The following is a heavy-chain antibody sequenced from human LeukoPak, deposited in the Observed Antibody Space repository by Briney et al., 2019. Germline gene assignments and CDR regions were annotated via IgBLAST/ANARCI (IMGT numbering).Heavy chain of an antibody. CDR1: GFTFSTYW. J-gene: IGHJ4*02. V-gene: IGHV3-74*01. CDR2: ISTDGSVT. CDR3: ARIGGSGSYSGHYFDH. D-gene: IGHD3-10*01. Sequence: GGSLRLSCAAPGFTFSTYWMHWVRRAPGKGLVWVSRISTDGSVTSYADSVKGRFTISRDNAKNTMYLQMNSLRAEDTAVYYCARIGGSGSYSGHYFDHWGQGTLVTVSS.